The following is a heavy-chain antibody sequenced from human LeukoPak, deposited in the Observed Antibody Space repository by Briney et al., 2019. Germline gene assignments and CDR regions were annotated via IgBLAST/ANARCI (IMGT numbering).Heavy chain of an antibody. CDR1: GFTFDDYA. D-gene: IGHD3-3*01. J-gene: IGHJ4*02. CDR2: ISWNSGSI. Sequence: GRSLRLSCAASGFTFDDYAMHWVRQAPGKGLEWVSGISWNSGSIGYADSVKGQFTISRDNAKNSLYLQMNGLRAEDMALYYCAKDRYYDFWSGYLFDYWGQGTLVTVSS. V-gene: IGHV3-9*03. CDR3: AKDRYYDFWSGYLFDY.